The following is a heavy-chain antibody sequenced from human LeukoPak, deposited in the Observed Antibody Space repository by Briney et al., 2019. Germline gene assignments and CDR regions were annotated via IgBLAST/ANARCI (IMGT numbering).Heavy chain of an antibody. CDR2: FDPEDGET. V-gene: IGHV1-24*01. CDR1: GYTLTELS. CDR3: ATVVGATSGLYYYYMDV. J-gene: IGHJ6*03. D-gene: IGHD1-26*01. Sequence: GASVTVSCKVSGYTLTELSMHWVRQAPGKGLEWMGGFDPEDGETIYAQKFQGRVTVTEDTSTDTAYMELSSLRSEDTAVYYCATVVGATSGLYYYYMDVWGKGTTVTVSS.